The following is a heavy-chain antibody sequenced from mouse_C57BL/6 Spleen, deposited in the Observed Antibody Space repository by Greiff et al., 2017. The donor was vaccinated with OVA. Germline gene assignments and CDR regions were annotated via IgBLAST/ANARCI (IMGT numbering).Heavy chain of an antibody. Sequence: VQLQQSGAELVRPGASVKLSCKASGYTFTDYYINWVKQRPGQGLEWIARIYPGSGNTYYNEKFKGKATLTAEKSSSTAYMQLSSLTSEDSAVYFCARSILRSSMDYWGQGTSVTVSS. J-gene: IGHJ4*01. CDR1: GYTFTDYY. CDR2: IYPGSGNT. D-gene: IGHD1-2*01. CDR3: ARSILRSSMDY. V-gene: IGHV1-76*01.